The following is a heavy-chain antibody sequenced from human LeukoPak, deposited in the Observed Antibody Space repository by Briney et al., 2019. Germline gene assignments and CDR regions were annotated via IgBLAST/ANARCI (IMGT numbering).Heavy chain of an antibody. D-gene: IGHD3-10*01. CDR3: ARVSSGSGRKNYYYYYMDV. V-gene: IGHV6-1*01. J-gene: IGHJ6*03. CDR1: GDSVSSNSAA. CDR2: TYYRSKWYN. Sequence: SQTLTLTCAISGDSVSSNSAAWNWIRQSPSRGLEWLGRTYYRSKWYNDYAVSVKSRITINPDTSKNQFSLQLNSVTPEDTAVYYCARVSSGSGRKNYYYYYMDVWGKGTTVTVSS.